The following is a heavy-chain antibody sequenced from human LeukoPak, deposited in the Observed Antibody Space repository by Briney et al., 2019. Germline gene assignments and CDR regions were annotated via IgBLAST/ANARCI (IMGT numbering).Heavy chain of an antibody. CDR2: IYYSGGT. D-gene: IGHD5-24*01. Sequence: SETLSLTCTVSGDSISSYYWSWIRQPPGKGLEWIGYIYYSGGTNYNPSLKSRVTISVDTSKNQFSLKRRSVTAADTAVYYCARHVTISGPYDASDIWGQGTMVTVSP. J-gene: IGHJ3*02. CDR1: GDSISSYY. V-gene: IGHV4-59*08. CDR3: ARHVTISGPYDASDI.